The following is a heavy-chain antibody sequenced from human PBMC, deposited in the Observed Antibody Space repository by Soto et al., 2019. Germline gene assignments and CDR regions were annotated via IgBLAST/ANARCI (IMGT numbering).Heavy chain of an antibody. D-gene: IGHD6-19*01. V-gene: IGHV3-13*01. CDR3: ARSGSGWLYYYYGMDV. CDR2: IGTAGDT. CDR1: GFTFSSYD. Sequence: PVGSLRLSCAASGFTFSSYDMHWVRQATGKGLEWVSAIGTAGDTYYPGSVKGRFTISRENAKNSLYLQMNSLRAGDTAVYYCARSGSGWLYYYYGMDVWGQGTTVTVSS. J-gene: IGHJ6*02.